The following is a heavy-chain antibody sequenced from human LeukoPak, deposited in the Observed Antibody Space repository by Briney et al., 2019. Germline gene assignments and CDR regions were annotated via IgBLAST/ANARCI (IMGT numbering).Heavy chain of an antibody. Sequence: PGESLRLSCGASGFNSKRYAMNWVRQAPGQGLEWVAAIDGSGGDTYYADSVKGRFIISRDNSKSTLFLQMKSLRVEDTAVYYCARRLVYGDYAELDYWGQGTLVTVSS. CDR3: ARRLVYGDYAELDY. D-gene: IGHD4-17*01. J-gene: IGHJ4*02. CDR1: GFNSKRYA. CDR2: IDGSGGDT. V-gene: IGHV3-23*01.